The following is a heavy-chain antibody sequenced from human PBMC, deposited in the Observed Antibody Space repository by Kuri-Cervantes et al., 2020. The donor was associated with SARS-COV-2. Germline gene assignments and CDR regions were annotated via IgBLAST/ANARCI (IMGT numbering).Heavy chain of an antibody. V-gene: IGHV4-34*01. J-gene: IGHJ4*02. CDR3: AREDSSGYYFDY. CDR1: GGSFSGYY. Sequence: SQTLSLTCAVYGGSFSGYYWSWIRQPPGKGLEWIGEINHSGSTNYNPSLKSRVTISVDTSKNQFSLKLSSVTAADTAVYYCAREDSSGYYFDYWGQGTLVTVSS. CDR2: INHSGST. D-gene: IGHD3-22*01.